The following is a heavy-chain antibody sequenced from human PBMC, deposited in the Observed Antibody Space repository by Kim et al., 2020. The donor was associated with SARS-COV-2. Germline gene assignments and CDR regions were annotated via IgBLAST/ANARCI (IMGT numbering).Heavy chain of an antibody. V-gene: IGHV4-34*01. CDR3: ARGHYDCWGGYIRSFDC. Sequence: SETLSLTCAVYGGSFSNYYWSWIRQPPGKGLEWIGEINHSGSTNYNPSLKSRVTISVDTSKNQFSLKLSSVTAADTAVYYCARGHYDCWGGYIRSFDCWG. CDR2: INHSGST. D-gene: IGHD3-3*01. CDR1: GGSFSNYY. J-gene: IGHJ4*01.